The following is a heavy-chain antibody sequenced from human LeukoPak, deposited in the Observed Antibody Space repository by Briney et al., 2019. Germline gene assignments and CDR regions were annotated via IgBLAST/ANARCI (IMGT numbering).Heavy chain of an antibody. V-gene: IGHV1-18*01. CDR2: ISTYNGNT. CDR1: GYTFSTYG. Sequence: ASVKVSCKASGYTFSTYGLSWVRQAPGQGLEWMGWISTYNGNTRYAQKVQGRVTMTKDTSTSTAYMELRSLRSDDTAVYYCAREAIMGASDWFDPWGQGTLVTVSS. J-gene: IGHJ5*02. D-gene: IGHD1-26*01. CDR3: AREAIMGASDWFDP.